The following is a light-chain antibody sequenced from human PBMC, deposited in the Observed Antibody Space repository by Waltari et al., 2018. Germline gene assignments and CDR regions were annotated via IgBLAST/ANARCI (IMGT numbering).Light chain of an antibody. Sequence: QSALTQPRSVSGSPGQSVTISCTGTSSDVGGYYFVSWYQQHPGKAPKLLIYDVSKRPSGVPDHSSGSKSGNTASLTISGLQAEDEADFYCSSFSSGSTPVVFGGGTMLTVL. CDR1: SSDVGGYYF. V-gene: IGLV2-11*01. J-gene: IGLJ2*01. CDR3: SSFSSGSTPVV. CDR2: DVS.